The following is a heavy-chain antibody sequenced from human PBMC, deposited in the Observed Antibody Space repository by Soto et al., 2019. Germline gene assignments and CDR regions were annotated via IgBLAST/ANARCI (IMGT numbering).Heavy chain of an antibody. J-gene: IGHJ3*02. D-gene: IGHD6-19*01. CDR1: GGSFSSYA. V-gene: IGHV1-69*06. Sequence: SVMVSCKASGGSFSSYAISWVRQAPVQGLEWMGGIIPIFGTATYAQKFQGRVTIIADKSTSTAYMELSSLRSEDTAVYYCARAGPVAGNHAFDIWGQGTLVTVSS. CDR2: IIPIFGTA. CDR3: ARAGPVAGNHAFDI.